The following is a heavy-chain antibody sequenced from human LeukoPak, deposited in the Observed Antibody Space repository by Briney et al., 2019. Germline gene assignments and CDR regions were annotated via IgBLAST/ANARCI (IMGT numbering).Heavy chain of an antibody. V-gene: IGHV3-30*04. CDR1: GFTFRSAM. CDR3: ARDNSGYFDC. Sequence: QPGGSLRLSCAGSGFTFRSAMLGWVRQAPGKGLEWVASLSYDGSNKAYTDSVKGRFTISRDNSKNTLDLQMNSLTVEDTAVYYCARDNSGYFDCWGQGTLVTVSS. D-gene: IGHD6-19*01. CDR2: LSYDGSNK. J-gene: IGHJ4*02.